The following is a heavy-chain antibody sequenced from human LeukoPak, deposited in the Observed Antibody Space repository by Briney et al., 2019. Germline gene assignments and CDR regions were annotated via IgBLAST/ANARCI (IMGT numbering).Heavy chain of an antibody. CDR3: AKDLYYGYYFDY. CDR2: ISADGGST. D-gene: IGHD3-16*01. Sequence: GGSRRLSCAASGFTFSSYAMSWVRQAPGKGLEWVSTISADGGSTYYADSVKGRFTISRDNSENMLYLQMNSLRAEDTAVYYCAKDLYYGYYFDYWGQGTLVTVSS. V-gene: IGHV3-23*01. CDR1: GFTFSSYA. J-gene: IGHJ4*02.